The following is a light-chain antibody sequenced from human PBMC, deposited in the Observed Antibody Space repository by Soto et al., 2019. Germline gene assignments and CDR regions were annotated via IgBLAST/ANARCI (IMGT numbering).Light chain of an antibody. Sequence: QSVLTQPASVSGSPGQSITISCTGTSSDVGTYTLVSWYQQHPGKAPKLVIYEVNKRPAGVSKRFSGSKSGDTASLTISGLQAEDEADYYCSSSAGSTTFHVFGTGTTVTVL. J-gene: IGLJ1*01. CDR2: EVN. CDR3: SSSAGSTTFHV. V-gene: IGLV2-23*02. CDR1: SSDVGTYTL.